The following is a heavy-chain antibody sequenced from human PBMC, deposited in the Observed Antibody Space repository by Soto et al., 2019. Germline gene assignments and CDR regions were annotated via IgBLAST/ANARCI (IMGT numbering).Heavy chain of an antibody. CDR1: GFTFSSYW. CDR2: IKQDGSEK. D-gene: IGHD4-17*01. J-gene: IGHJ4*02. V-gene: IGHV3-7*03. Sequence: EVQLVESGGGLVQPGGSLRLSCAASGFTFSSYWMSWVRQAPGKGLEWVANIKQDGSEKYYVDSVKGRFTISRDNAKNSLYLQMNSLRAEDTAVYYCARGSRPQFYGDYGDYFDYWGQGTLVTVSS. CDR3: ARGSRPQFYGDYGDYFDY.